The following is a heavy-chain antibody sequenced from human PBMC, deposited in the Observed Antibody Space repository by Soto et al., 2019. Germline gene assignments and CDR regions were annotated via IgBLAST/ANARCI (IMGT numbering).Heavy chain of an antibody. J-gene: IGHJ6*03. V-gene: IGHV1-3*01. Sequence: GASVKVSCKASGYTFTSYAMHWVRQAPGQRLEWMGWINAGNGNTKYSQKFQGRVTITRDTSASTAYMELSSLRSEDTAVYYCARHRGGGCSSTSCYGSDYYYYYMDVWRKGTTVTVSS. CDR2: INAGNGNT. CDR1: GYTFTSYA. D-gene: IGHD2-2*01. CDR3: ARHRGGGCSSTSCYGSDYYYYYMDV.